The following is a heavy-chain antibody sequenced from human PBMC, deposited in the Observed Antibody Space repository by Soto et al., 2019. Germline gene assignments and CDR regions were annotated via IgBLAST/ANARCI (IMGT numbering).Heavy chain of an antibody. CDR3: ARDIRGYSRAFDF. CDR2: VYSSGTT. J-gene: IGHJ4*02. V-gene: IGHV4-61*01. Sequence: SETLSLTCTASGDSVTSDNYYWTWIRQPPGKGLEWIGYVYSSGTTNYNPSLKSRVTISLDTSRNQFSLKLTSVTAADTALYYCARDIRGYSRAFDFWGQGTLVTVSS. D-gene: IGHD5-12*01. CDR1: GDSVTSDNYY.